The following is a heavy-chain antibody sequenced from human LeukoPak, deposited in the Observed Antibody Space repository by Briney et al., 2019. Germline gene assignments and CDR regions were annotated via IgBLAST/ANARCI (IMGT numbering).Heavy chain of an antibody. J-gene: IGHJ5*02. CDR1: GYTFTTYA. CDR3: ARAPYDFLTGFSLNWFDP. V-gene: IGHV1-3*04. Sequence: ASVKVSCKASGYTFTTYAMHWVRQAPGQRPEWMGWINSDNGNTKYSQKFQGRVTITRDTSAYTAYMELRSLSSADTAVYFCARAPYDFLTGFSLNWFDPWGQGTLVTVSS. D-gene: IGHD3-9*01. CDR2: INSDNGNT.